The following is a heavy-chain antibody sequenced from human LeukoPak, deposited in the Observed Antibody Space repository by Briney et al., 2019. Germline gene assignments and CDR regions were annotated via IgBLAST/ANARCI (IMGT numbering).Heavy chain of an antibody. CDR2: VYTTGNT. Sequence: SQTLSLTCTESGGSISSDDYYWNWIRQPAGRGLEWIGRVYTTGNTMYNPSLESRVSMSIDTSKNQVSLKVKSVTAADTAVYYCARGGTLFTFFDSWGQGTLVTVSS. J-gene: IGHJ4*02. CDR1: GGSISSDDYY. V-gene: IGHV4-61*02. CDR3: ARGGTLFTFFDS.